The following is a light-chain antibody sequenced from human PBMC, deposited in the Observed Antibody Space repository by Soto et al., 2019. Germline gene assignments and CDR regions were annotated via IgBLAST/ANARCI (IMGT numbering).Light chain of an antibody. CDR1: QSISSY. CDR2: AAS. J-gene: IGKJ4*01. CDR3: QQSYSTPLT. V-gene: IGKV1-39*01. Sequence: DIQMTQSPSSLSASVGDRVTITCRASQSISSYLNWYQQKPGKAPKLLIYAASSLQSGVPSRFSGCGSGTDFTLTISSLQPEDFATYYCQQSYSTPLTLGGGTKVDIK.